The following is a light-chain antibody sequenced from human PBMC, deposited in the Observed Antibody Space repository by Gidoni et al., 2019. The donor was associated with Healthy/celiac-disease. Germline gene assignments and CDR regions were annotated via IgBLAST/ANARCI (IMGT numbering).Light chain of an antibody. CDR2: EVS. CDR1: SSDVGGYNY. Sequence: LTQPASVSGSPGQSITISCTGTSSDVGGYNYVSWYQQHPGKAPKLMIYEVSNRPSGVSNRFSGSQSGNTASLTLSGLQAEDEADYYCSSYTSSSTNVVFGGGTKLTVL. V-gene: IGLV2-14*01. J-gene: IGLJ2*01. CDR3: SSYTSSSTNVV.